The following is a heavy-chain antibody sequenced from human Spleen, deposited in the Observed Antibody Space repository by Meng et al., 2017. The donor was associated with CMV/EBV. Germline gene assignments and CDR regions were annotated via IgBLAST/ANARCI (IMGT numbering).Heavy chain of an antibody. V-gene: IGHV1-8*03. CDR1: GDSFSNYA. CDR2: MDPNSDSA. CDR3: ARRAYGDYVDWYFDL. D-gene: IGHD4-17*01. Sequence: SGDSFSNYAINWVRQATGQGFEWMGWMDPNSDSAGYAQKFQGRVTVTWNTSLSTAYMDLGSLTSEDTAVYYCARRAYGDYVDWYFDLWGRGTLVTVSS. J-gene: IGHJ2*01.